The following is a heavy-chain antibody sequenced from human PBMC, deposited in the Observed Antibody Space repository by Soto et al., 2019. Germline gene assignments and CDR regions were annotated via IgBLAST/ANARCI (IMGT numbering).Heavy chain of an antibody. CDR1: GFTFSEYA. V-gene: IGHV3-23*01. J-gene: IGHJ3*02. CDR2: ISGSGGST. Sequence: EVQLLESGGGLVQPGGSLRLSCAASGFTFSEYAMSWVRQAPGKGLKWVSAISGSGGSTDYADSVKGRFTISRDNSKNTLYLQMNSLSAEDTAVYYGAKWWGQCLVTTGHSDAFDIWVQGTMVTVSS. CDR3: AKWWGQCLVTTGHSDAFDI. D-gene: IGHD6-19*01.